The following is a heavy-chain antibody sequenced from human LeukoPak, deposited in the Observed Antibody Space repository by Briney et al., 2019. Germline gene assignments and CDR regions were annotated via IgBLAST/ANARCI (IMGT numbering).Heavy chain of an antibody. J-gene: IGHJ4*02. Sequence: SVKVSCKASGGTFSSYSITWVRQAPGQGLEWMGRIIPTLVIANYAQKFQGRGTITADKSTSTAYMELSSLRSGDTAVYYCAGEEERGVTVAGTAFDYWGQGTLVTVSS. D-gene: IGHD6-19*01. CDR2: IIPTLVIA. CDR3: AGEEERGVTVAGTAFDY. CDR1: GGTFSSYS. V-gene: IGHV1-69*04.